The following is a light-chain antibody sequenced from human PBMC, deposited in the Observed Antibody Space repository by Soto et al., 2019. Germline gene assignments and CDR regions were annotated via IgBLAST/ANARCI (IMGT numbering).Light chain of an antibody. CDR3: QQYKSYKT. J-gene: IGKJ1*01. Sequence: DIPMTQSPSTLSASVGDRVTITCRASQTISSGLAWYQQNPGKALKVLIYDASTLESGVPSRFSGSGSWTEFTLTISSLQPDDFPTYYCQQYKSYKTFGQGTKVEIK. CDR1: QTISSG. CDR2: DAS. V-gene: IGKV1-5*01.